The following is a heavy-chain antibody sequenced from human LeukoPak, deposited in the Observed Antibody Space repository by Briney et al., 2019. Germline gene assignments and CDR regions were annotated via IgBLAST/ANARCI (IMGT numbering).Heavy chain of an antibody. D-gene: IGHD3-22*01. CDR3: ARAYYYDSSGYYTPLRD. J-gene: IGHJ4*02. Sequence: SVKVSCKAPGGTFSSYAISWVRQAPGQGLEWMGGIIPIFGTANYAQKFQGRVTITADESTSTAYMELSSLRSEDTAVYYCARAYYYDSSGYYTPLRDWGQGTLVTVSS. CDR2: IIPIFGTA. V-gene: IGHV1-69*13. CDR1: GGTFSSYA.